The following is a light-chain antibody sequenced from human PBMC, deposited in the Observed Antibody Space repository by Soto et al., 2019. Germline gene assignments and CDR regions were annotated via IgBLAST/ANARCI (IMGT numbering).Light chain of an antibody. V-gene: IGKV1-5*01. CDR2: DAS. CDR1: ESISYW. CDR3: QQYNGLSYT. Sequence: DIQMTQSPSPLSASVGDRVTITCRASESISYWLAWYQQKPGKAPKFLIYDASSLKSGVPSRFSGSGSGTEFTLTISSLQPDDFATYYCQQYNGLSYTFGQGTKLEI. J-gene: IGKJ2*01.